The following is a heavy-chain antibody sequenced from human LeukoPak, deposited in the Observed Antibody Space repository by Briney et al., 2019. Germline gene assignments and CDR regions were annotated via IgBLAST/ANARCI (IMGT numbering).Heavy chain of an antibody. J-gene: IGHJ2*01. V-gene: IGHV4-59*01. CDR2: FYYSGST. CDR1: GGSISSYY. D-gene: IGHD6-13*01. CDR3: ARGSSSSFNFDL. Sequence: SETLSLTCAVSGGSISSYYWSWIRQPPGKVLEWIGNFYYSGSTNYNPSLKSRVTISVDTSKSQSSLKVSSVTAADTAVYYCARGSSSSFNFDLWGRGTLVTASS.